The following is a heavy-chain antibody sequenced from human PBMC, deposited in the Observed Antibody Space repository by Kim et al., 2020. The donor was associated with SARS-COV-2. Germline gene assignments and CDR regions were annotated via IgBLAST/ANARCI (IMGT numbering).Heavy chain of an antibody. Sequence: SETLSLTCTVSGGSISSSSYYWGWIRQPPGKGLEWIGSIYYSGSTYYNPSLKSRVTISVDTSKNQFSLKLSSVTAADTAVYYCARLPYYDFWGGYYRGGGGGCRYYYYYCMDVWGKGTTVTVSS. CDR2: IYYSGST. V-gene: IGHV4-39*01. CDR1: GGSISSSSYY. CDR3: ARLPYYDFWGGYYRGGGGGCRYYYYYCMDV. J-gene: IGHJ6*03. D-gene: IGHD3-3*01.